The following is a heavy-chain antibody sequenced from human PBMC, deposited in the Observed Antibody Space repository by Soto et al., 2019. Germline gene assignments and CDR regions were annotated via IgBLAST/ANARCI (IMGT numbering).Heavy chain of an antibody. Sequence: QVQRVQSGAEVKKPGASVKVSCKASGYTFTSYAIHWVRQAPGQGLEWMGWINAGNGNTKSSQKFQGRVTITRDTSASTAFMELSSLRSEDTSVYYCARGDYYDIHDYWGQGTLVTVSS. CDR2: INAGNGNT. J-gene: IGHJ4*02. V-gene: IGHV1-3*01. CDR1: GYTFTSYA. CDR3: ARGDYYDIHDY. D-gene: IGHD3-22*01.